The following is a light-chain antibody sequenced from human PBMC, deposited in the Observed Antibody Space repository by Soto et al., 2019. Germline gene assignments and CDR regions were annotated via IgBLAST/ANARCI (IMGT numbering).Light chain of an antibody. CDR1: PGFGNY. V-gene: IGKV1-27*01. CDR2: TSS. J-gene: IGKJ4*01. Sequence: IHITPSPTPPSSSFGGRVHPPFQARPGFGNYLAWYQQKPGKVPKLLIYTSSTLQSGVPSRFSGSGSGTDFTLTISNLQPEDVATYYCQKHNAAPLTFGGGTKVDIK. CDR3: QKHNAAPLT.